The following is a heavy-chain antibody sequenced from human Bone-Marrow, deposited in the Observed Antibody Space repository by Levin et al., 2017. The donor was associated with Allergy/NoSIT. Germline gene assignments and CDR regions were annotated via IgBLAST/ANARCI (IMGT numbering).Heavy chain of an antibody. CDR3: AKAGTTVMRDYSYLDV. J-gene: IGHJ6*03. D-gene: IGHD4-17*01. V-gene: IGHV3-23*01. CDR2: LDGSSGKT. CDR1: GFIFADYA. Sequence: GGSLRLSCTISGFIFADYAMNWVRQAPGRGLEWVSSLDGSSGKTHYADVVKGRFTISREYSKNTLFLQMNSLRVEDTARYYCAKAGTTVMRDYSYLDVWGEGTAVTVSS.